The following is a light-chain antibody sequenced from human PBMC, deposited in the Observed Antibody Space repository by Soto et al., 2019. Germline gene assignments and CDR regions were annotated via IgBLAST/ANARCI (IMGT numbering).Light chain of an antibody. V-gene: IGKV1-5*03. Sequence: DIQMTQSPSTLSASVGDRVTITCRASQSIGNWLAWYQQKPGKAPKLLIYKASTLETGVPSRFSGSGSGTEFTLTISSLQPDDSATYYCQQYNIYPRTFGQGTKVEIK. J-gene: IGKJ1*01. CDR1: QSIGNW. CDR3: QQYNIYPRT. CDR2: KAS.